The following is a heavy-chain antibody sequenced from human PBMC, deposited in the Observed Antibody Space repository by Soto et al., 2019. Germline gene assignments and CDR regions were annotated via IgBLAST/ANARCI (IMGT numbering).Heavy chain of an antibody. Sequence: SETLSLTCTVSGGSISSSSYYWGWIRQPPGKGLEWIGSIYYSGSTYYNPSLKSRVTISVDTSKNQFSLKLSSVTAADTAVYYCARALRWPPPIAGLDWFDPWGQGTLVTVSS. CDR2: IYYSGST. J-gene: IGHJ5*02. V-gene: IGHV4-39*01. CDR1: GGSISSSSYY. CDR3: ARALRWPPPIAGLDWFDP. D-gene: IGHD4-17*01.